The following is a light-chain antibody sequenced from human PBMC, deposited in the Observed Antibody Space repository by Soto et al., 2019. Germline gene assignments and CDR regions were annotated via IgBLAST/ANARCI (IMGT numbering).Light chain of an antibody. Sequence: QSVLRQPPSLSAAPGQKVTISCSGSISNIGGNSVSWYQQLPGTAPKLLIYDDDKRPSGIPDRFSGSKSGTSATLGITGFQTGDEADYYCGSWDSSLSAYVFTTGTKVTVL. J-gene: IGLJ1*01. V-gene: IGLV1-51*01. CDR2: DDD. CDR1: ISNIGGNS. CDR3: GSWDSSLSAYV.